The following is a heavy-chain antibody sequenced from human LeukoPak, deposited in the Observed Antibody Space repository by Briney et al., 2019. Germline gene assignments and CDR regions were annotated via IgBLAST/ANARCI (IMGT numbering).Heavy chain of an antibody. CDR1: GFTFSSYA. CDR3: AKLGGSVNSGYGSDY. CDR2: VSGSAGST. D-gene: IGHD5-12*01. J-gene: IGHJ4*02. Sequence: GGSLRLSCAASGFTFSSYAMSWVRQAPGKGLEWVSAVSGSAGSTYYADSVKGRFTISRDNSKNTLYLQMDSLRAEDTAVYYCAKLGGSVNSGYGSDYWGQGTLVTVSS. V-gene: IGHV3-23*01.